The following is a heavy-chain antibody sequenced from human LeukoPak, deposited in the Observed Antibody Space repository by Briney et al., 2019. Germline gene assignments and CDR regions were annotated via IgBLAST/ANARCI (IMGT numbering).Heavy chain of an antibody. CDR2: ISGSGGST. D-gene: IGHD3-22*01. J-gene: IGHJ4*02. CDR3: YIPYYDTSAYKGY. V-gene: IGHV3-23*01. CDR1: GFTVGSNY. Sequence: GGSLRLSCAASGFTVGSNYMTWVRQAPGKGLEWVSAISGSGGSTYYADSVKGRFTISRDNSKNTLYLQMNSLRAEDTAVYYCYIPYYDTSAYKGYWGQGTLVTVSS.